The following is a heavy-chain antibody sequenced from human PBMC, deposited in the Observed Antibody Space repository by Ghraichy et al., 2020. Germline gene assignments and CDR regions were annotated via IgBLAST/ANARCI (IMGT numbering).Heavy chain of an antibody. CDR3: AAGHYTGS. CDR2: LSGSGDST. Sequence: LSLTCAASGFTFSNFAMNWVRQAPGKGLEWVSGLSGSGDSTYYADSVKGRFTISRDNSKNTLYLHMDSLRAEDTAVYHCAAGHYTGSWGQGTLVTVSS. V-gene: IGHV3-23*01. J-gene: IGHJ4*02. CDR1: GFTFSNFA.